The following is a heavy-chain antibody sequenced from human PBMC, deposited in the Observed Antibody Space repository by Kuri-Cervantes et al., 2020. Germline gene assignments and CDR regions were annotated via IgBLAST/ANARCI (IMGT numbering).Heavy chain of an antibody. CDR1: GFTFSSYA. CDR3: AKDDYGDYVWFDY. V-gene: IGHV3-74*01. J-gene: IGHJ4*02. Sequence: GESLKISCAASGFTFSSYAMHWVRQAPGKGLVWVSRINSDGSSTSYADSAKGRFTISRDNSKNTLYLQMNSLRAEDTAVYYCAKDDYGDYVWFDYWGQGTLVTVSS. D-gene: IGHD4-17*01. CDR2: INSDGSST.